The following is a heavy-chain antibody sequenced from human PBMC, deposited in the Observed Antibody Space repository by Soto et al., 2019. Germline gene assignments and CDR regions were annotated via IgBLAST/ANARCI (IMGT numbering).Heavy chain of an antibody. CDR2: ISSSGSSI. J-gene: IGHJ4*02. Sequence: GGSLRLSCAASGFTFSDYYMSWIRQAPGKGLEWVSYISSSGSSIYYADSVKGRFTISRDNAKNSLYLQMNSLRAEDTALYYCAKDTPGSGSYLFDYWGQGTLLTVSS. CDR1: GFTFSDYY. D-gene: IGHD1-26*01. V-gene: IGHV3-11*01. CDR3: AKDTPGSGSYLFDY.